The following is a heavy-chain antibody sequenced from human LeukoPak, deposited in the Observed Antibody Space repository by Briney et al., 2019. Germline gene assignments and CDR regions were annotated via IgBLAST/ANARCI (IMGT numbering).Heavy chain of an antibody. Sequence: GGSLRLSCAASGSTFSSYSMNWVRQAPGKGLEWVSSISSSSSYIYYADSVKGRFTISRDNAKNSLYLQMNSLRAEDTAVYYCARDREQLWTYYYYYMDVWGKGTTVTVSS. J-gene: IGHJ6*03. CDR3: ARDREQLWTYYYYYMDV. CDR2: ISSSSSYI. V-gene: IGHV3-21*01. CDR1: GSTFSSYS. D-gene: IGHD5-18*01.